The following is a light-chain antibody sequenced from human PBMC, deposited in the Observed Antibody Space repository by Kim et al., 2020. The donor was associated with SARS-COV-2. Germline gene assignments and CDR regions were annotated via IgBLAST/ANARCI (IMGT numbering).Light chain of an antibody. CDR2: DVS. J-gene: IGLJ2*01. Sequence: QSALTQPASVSGSPGQSITISCTGTSSDVGVYNRVSWYQQYPGKAPKLMIFDVSNRPSGVSNRFSGSKSDNTASLTISGLQAEDEADYFCSSLTSGSTCVGFGGGRQMTDL. CDR1: SSDVGVYNR. CDR3: SSLTSGSTCVG. V-gene: IGLV2-14*03.